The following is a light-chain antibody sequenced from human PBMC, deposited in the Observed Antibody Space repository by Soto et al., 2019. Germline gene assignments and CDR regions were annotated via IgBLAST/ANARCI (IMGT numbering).Light chain of an antibody. V-gene: IGKV1-5*01. CDR2: DAS. J-gene: IGKJ5*01. Sequence: DIQMTQSTSSLSASVGYRVTITGRASQSIRSYLNWYQQKPGKAPKLLIYDASSLESGVPSRFSGSGSGTEFTLTISSLQPDDFATYYCQQYNSYSPSFGQRTRLE. CDR1: QSIRSY. CDR3: QQYNSYSPS.